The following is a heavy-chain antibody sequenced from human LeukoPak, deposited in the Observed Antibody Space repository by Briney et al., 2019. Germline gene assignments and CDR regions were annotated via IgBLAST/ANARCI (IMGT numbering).Heavy chain of an antibody. Sequence: PSETLSLTCTVSGGASSSYYWSCIRQPPGYPLQSIGYIYYTGSTSYSPSLKSRVTISLDTSKNQFSLKLSSVTAADTAVYYCARYIAAAKGSFDYWGQGTLVTVSS. CDR2: IYYTGST. V-gene: IGHV4-59*08. CDR1: GGASSSYY. CDR3: ARYIAAAKGSFDY. J-gene: IGHJ4*02. D-gene: IGHD6-25*01.